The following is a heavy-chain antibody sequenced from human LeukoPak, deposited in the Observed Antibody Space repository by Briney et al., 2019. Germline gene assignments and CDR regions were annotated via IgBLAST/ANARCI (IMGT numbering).Heavy chain of an antibody. J-gene: IGHJ3*02. CDR1: GFTFSSYS. CDR2: ISSSSSYI. D-gene: IGHD3-22*01. V-gene: IGHV3-21*01. CDR3: ARDRLHYYDSSGYYPDAFDI. Sequence: GGSLRLSCAASGFTFSSYSMNWVRQAPGKGLGWVSSISSSSSYIYYADSVKGRFTISRDNAKNSLYLQMNSLRAEDTAVYYCARDRLHYYDSSGYYPDAFDIWGQGTMVTVSS.